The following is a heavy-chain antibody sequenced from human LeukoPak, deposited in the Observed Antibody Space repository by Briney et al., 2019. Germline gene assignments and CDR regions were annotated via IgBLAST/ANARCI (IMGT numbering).Heavy chain of an antibody. V-gene: IGHV1-2*02. CDR2: INPNSGGT. D-gene: IGHD6-19*01. CDR1: GYTFTGYY. CDR3: ARPNFSSGWYLVFDY. Sequence: SSVKVSCKAAGYTFTGYYRHWVRQAPGQGREWMGWINPNSGGTNYAQKFQGRVTMPRDTSISTAYMELSRLRSDDTAVYYCARPNFSSGWYLVFDYWGQGTLVTVSS. J-gene: IGHJ4*02.